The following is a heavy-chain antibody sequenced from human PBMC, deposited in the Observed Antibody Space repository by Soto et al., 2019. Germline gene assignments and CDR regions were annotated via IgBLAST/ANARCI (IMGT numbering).Heavy chain of an antibody. D-gene: IGHD2-15*01. CDR1: GFTFSSYG. CDR2: IWYDGSNK. V-gene: IGHV3-33*01. Sequence: QVQLVESGGGVVQPGRSLRLSCAASGFTFSSYGMHWVRQAPGKGLEWVAVIWYDGSNKYYADSVKGRFTISRDNSKNSLYLKMNSLRAEDTDVYYCARDGGYCRGGSCYRRHYFDYWGQGTLVTVSS. CDR3: ARDGGYCRGGSCYRRHYFDY. J-gene: IGHJ4*02.